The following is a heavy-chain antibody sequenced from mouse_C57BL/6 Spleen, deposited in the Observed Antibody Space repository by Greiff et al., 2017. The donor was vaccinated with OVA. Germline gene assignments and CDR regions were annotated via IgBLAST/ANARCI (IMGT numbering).Heavy chain of an antibody. CDR1: GYSITSGYY. Sequence: EVKLQESGPGLVKPSQSLSLTCSVTGYSITSGYYWNWIRQFPGNKLEWMGYISYDGSNNYNPSLKNRISITRDASKNQFFLKLNSVTTEDTATYYCARDGAYYGSGDFDYWGQGTTLTVSS. J-gene: IGHJ2*01. CDR3: ARDGAYYGSGDFDY. D-gene: IGHD1-1*01. V-gene: IGHV3-6*01. CDR2: ISYDGSN.